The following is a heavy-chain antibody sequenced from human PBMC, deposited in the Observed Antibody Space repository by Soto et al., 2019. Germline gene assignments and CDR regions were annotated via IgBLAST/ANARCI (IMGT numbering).Heavy chain of an antibody. CDR3: ARNTRQTGDFDY. D-gene: IGHD7-27*01. Sequence: ASVTVSCKASGYTFTDYDMNWMRQAPEQGLEWMGWMNPNNGNTGYAQKFQGRVTMTRDTSTSTAYMELSSLTSDDTAVYSCARNTRQTGDFDYWGQGTLVTVSS. V-gene: IGHV1-8*01. J-gene: IGHJ4*02. CDR1: GYTFTDYD. CDR2: MNPNNGNT.